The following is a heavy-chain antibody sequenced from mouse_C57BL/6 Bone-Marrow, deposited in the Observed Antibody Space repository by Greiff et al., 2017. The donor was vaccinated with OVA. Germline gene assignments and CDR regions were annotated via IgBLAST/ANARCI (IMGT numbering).Heavy chain of an antibody. Sequence: VQLQQSGPELVKPGASVKISCKASGYSFTGYYMNWVKQSPEKSLEWIGEINPSTGGTTYNQKFKAKATLTVDKSSSTAYMQLKSLTSEDSAVYYCARESPAMDYWGQGTSVTVSS. V-gene: IGHV1-42*01. CDR2: INPSTGGT. J-gene: IGHJ4*01. CDR3: ARESPAMDY. CDR1: GYSFTGYY.